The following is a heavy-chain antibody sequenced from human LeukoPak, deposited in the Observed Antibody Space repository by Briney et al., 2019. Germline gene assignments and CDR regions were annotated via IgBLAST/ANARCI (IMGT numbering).Heavy chain of an antibody. D-gene: IGHD2-21*01. CDR2: INPNSGGT. V-gene: IGHV1-2*02. CDR3: ARVAPPLSYLYYYYYMDV. J-gene: IGHJ6*03. Sequence: ASVKVSCKASGYTFTGYYMHWVRQAPGQGLEWMGWINPNSGGTNYAQKFQGRATMTRDTSISTAYMELSRLRSDDTAVYYCARVAPPLSYLYYYYYMDVWGKGTTVTVSS. CDR1: GYTFTGYY.